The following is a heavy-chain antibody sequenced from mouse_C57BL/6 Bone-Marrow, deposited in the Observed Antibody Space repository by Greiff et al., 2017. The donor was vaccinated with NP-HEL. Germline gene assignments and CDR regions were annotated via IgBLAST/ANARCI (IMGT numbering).Heavy chain of an antibody. Sequence: VQLQQSGPGMVKPSQSLSLTCTVTGYSITSGYDWHWIRHFPGNKLEWMGYISYSGSTNYNPSLKSRISITHDTSKNHFFLKLNSVTTEDTATYYCARGGDSSGLFAYWGQGTLVTVSA. CDR1: GYSITSGYD. J-gene: IGHJ3*01. V-gene: IGHV3-1*01. D-gene: IGHD3-2*02. CDR2: ISYSGST. CDR3: ARGGDSSGLFAY.